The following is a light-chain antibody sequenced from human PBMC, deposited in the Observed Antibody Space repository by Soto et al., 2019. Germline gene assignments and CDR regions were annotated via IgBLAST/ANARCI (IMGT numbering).Light chain of an antibody. V-gene: IGLV2-8*01. CDR1: SSDVGAYNY. CDR3: SSYAGINNWV. J-gene: IGLJ3*02. Sequence: QSALTQPPSASGSPGQSVTISCTGTSSDVGAYNYVSWYLQHPGKAPKLIIYEDTKRPSGVPDRFSGSKSDNTASLTVSGLQADDEANYYCSSYAGINNWVFGGGTKLTVL. CDR2: EDT.